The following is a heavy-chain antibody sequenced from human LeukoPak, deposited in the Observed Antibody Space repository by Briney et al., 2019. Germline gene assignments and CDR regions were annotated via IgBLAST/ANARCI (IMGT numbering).Heavy chain of an antibody. Sequence: PSETLSLTCTVSDNSITSSSYYWGWLRQPPGKGLEWIGSIYYSGNTYYNPSLKSRVTISVDTSKNQFSLKLSSVTAADTAIYYCARQVDGRSYYYYALDVWGQGTTVTVSS. V-gene: IGHV4-39*01. J-gene: IGHJ6*02. D-gene: IGHD6-19*01. CDR3: ARQVDGRSYYYYALDV. CDR1: DNSITSSSYY. CDR2: IYYSGNT.